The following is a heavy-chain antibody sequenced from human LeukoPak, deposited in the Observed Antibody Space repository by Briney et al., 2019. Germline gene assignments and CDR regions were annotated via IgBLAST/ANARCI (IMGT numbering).Heavy chain of an antibody. Sequence: SQTLSLTCTVSGYSISSGYYWGWIRQSPGKGLEWIGSIYHAGSTFHNPSLKSRVTISVDTSKNQFSLKVNSVTAADTAVYYCARGYNSGWYAYWGQGTLVTVSS. D-gene: IGHD6-19*01. J-gene: IGHJ4*02. CDR1: GYSISSGYY. CDR3: ARGYNSGWYAY. V-gene: IGHV4-38-2*02. CDR2: IYHAGST.